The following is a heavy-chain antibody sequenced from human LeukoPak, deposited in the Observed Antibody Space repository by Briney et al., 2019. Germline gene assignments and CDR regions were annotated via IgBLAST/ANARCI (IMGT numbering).Heavy chain of an antibody. CDR3: ARDLIRVRGVIITYNWFDP. V-gene: IGHV4-39*07. D-gene: IGHD3-10*01. CDR1: GDSISSSSSY. J-gene: IGHJ5*02. Sequence: PSETLSLTCTVSGDSISSSSSYWGWIRQPPGEGLEWIGSIYYSGSTYYNPSLKSRVTISVDTSKNQFSLKLSSVTAADTAVYYCARDLIRVRGVIITYNWFDPWGQGTLVTVSS. CDR2: IYYSGST.